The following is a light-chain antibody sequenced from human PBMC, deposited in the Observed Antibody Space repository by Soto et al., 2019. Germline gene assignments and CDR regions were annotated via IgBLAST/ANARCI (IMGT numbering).Light chain of an antibody. CDR3: SSYTSSSTYV. CDR2: EVS. CDR1: TTDIGNYNY. Sequence: QSALTQPASVSGSLGQSITISCTGTTTDIGNYNYVSWYQQSPGKAPKLLIYEVSNRPSGVSNRFSGSKSGNTASLTISGLQAEDEADYYCSSYTSSSTYVFGTGTKVTVL. J-gene: IGLJ1*01. V-gene: IGLV2-14*01.